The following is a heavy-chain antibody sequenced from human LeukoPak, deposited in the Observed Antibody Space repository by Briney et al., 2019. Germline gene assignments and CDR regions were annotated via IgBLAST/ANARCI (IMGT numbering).Heavy chain of an antibody. J-gene: IGHJ6*04. V-gene: IGHV3-23*01. CDR1: GFTFSSYA. D-gene: IGHD4-17*01. CDR3: AKADYGDYGYYYYGMDV. CDR2: ISSSGGST. Sequence: PGGSLRLSCAASGFTFSSYAMSWVRQAPGKGLEWVSAISSSGGSTYYADSVKGRFTISRDNSKNTLYLQRNSLRAEDTAVYYCAKADYGDYGYYYYGMDVWGKGTTVTVSS.